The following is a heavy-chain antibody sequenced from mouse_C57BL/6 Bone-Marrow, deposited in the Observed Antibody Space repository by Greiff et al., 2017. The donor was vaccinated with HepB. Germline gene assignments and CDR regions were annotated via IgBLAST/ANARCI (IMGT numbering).Heavy chain of an antibody. Sequence: QVQLQQSDAELVKPGASVTISCKVSGYTFTDHTIHWMKQRPEQGLEWIGYIYPRDGSTKYNEKFKGKATLTADKSSSTAYMQRNSLTSEDSSVYFCAIGITTVVATDWYFDVWGTGTTVTVSS. J-gene: IGHJ1*03. CDR3: AIGITTVVATDWYFDV. CDR1: GYTFTDHT. V-gene: IGHV1-78*01. D-gene: IGHD1-1*01. CDR2: IYPRDGST.